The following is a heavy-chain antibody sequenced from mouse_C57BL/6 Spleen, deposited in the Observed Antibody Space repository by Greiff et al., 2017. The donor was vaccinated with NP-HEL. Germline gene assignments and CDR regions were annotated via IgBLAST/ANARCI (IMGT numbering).Heavy chain of an antibody. Sequence: EVKLVESGGGLVKPGGSLKLSCAASGFTFSDYGMHWVRQAPEKGLEWVAYISSGSSTIYYADTVKGRFTISRDNAKNTLFLQMTSLRSEDTAMYYCARPSDLAWFAYWGQGTLVTVSA. V-gene: IGHV5-17*01. CDR1: GFTFSDYG. CDR3: ARPSDLAWFAY. J-gene: IGHJ3*01. CDR2: ISSGSSTI.